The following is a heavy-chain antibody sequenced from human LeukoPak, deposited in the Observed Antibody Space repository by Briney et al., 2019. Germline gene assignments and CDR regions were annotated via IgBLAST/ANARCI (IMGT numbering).Heavy chain of an antibody. CDR2: ISSRFYNLK. Sequence: PGGSLRLSCAASGFSFSNYAMHWVRQAPDKGLEWVAVISSRFYNLKYYTDSVKGRFSIPRDNAKNTLNLQMDSLRPEDTAVYYCARDRVNRAYCGDDCYSAAFDYWGQGTLVTVSS. D-gene: IGHD2-21*02. J-gene: IGHJ4*02. V-gene: IGHV3-30-3*01. CDR3: ARDRVNRAYCGDDCYSAAFDY. CDR1: GFSFSNYA.